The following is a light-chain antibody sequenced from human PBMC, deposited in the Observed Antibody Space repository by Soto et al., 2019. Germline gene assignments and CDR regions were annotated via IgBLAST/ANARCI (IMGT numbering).Light chain of an antibody. CDR2: KAS. J-gene: IGKJ3*01. CDR1: QSIGSW. Sequence: DIQMTQSPSALSASVGDSVTITCRASQSIGSWLAWYQQKPGKVPKLLVYKASSLEAGLPSRVRGSGSGTEFSLTISSLKPDDSAKDYCEQYSVNSACGPGTKVYI. CDR3: EQYSVNSA. V-gene: IGKV1-5*03.